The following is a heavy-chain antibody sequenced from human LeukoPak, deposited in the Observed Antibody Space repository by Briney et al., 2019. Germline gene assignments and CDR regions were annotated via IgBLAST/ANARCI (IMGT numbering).Heavy chain of an antibody. CDR1: GVSISGHY. CDR3: ARDSAGDASGWYSDV. CDR2: IYHSGFT. D-gene: IGHD6-19*01. V-gene: IGHV4-59*11. J-gene: IGHJ6*04. Sequence: SETLSLTCSVSGVSISGHYWGWIRQPPGMRLEWIGYIYHSGFTNFNPSLKSRVTMSVDTSRNQVSLRLTSVTAADTAVYYCARDSAGDASGWYSDVWGKGTTVTVSS.